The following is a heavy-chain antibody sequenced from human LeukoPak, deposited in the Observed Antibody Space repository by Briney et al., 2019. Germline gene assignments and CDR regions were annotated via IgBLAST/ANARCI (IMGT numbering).Heavy chain of an antibody. CDR1: GYTFTGYY. V-gene: IGHV1-2*02. CDR2: INPNSGGT. D-gene: IGHD3-3*01. J-gene: IGHJ3*02. CDR3: ARGTDHDFWSGESVDAFDI. Sequence: ASVKVSCKASGYTFTGYYMHWVRQAPGQGLEWMGWINPNSGGTNYAQKFQGRVTMTRDTSISTAYMELSRLRSDDTAVYYCARGTDHDFWSGESVDAFDIWGQGTMVTVSS.